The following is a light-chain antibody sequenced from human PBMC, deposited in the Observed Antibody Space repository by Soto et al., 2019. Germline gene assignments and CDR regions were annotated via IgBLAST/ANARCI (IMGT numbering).Light chain of an antibody. CDR3: QQYGSSPRT. Sequence: EIVLTQSPGTLSLSPGERATLSCRASQSVSSSYLAWYQQKPGQAPRLLSYGPSSRATGIPDRFSGRGSGTDFTLTISRLEPEDFAVYYCQQYGSSPRTFGQGTKVEIK. J-gene: IGKJ1*01. CDR2: GPS. V-gene: IGKV3-20*01. CDR1: QSVSSSY.